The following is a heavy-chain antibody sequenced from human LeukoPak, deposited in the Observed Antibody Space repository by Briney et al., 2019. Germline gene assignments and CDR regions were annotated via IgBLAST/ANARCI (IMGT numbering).Heavy chain of an antibody. J-gene: IGHJ5*02. V-gene: IGHV3-23*01. CDR2: ISNGNT. Sequence: GGSLRLSCAASGFPFSNHAMSWVRQPPGKGLEWVSAISNGNTYYADSVRGRFTNSRDYSKNMVYLQMNSLRVEDTALYYCVREGGYCASVCLKPTCFDPGGQGPLVTVS. CDR1: GFPFSNHA. CDR3: VREGGYCASVCLKPTCFDP. D-gene: IGHD2-21*02.